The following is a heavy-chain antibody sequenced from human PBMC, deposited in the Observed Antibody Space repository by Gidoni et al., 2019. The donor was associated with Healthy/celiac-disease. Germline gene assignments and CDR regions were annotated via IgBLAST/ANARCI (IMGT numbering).Heavy chain of an antibody. J-gene: IGHJ5*02. CDR2: ISGSGGST. CDR1: GFTFSSYA. Sequence: EVQLLESGGGLVQPGGSLRLSCSASGFTFSSYAMSWVRQAPGKGLEWVSAISGSGGSTYYADSVKGRFTISRDNSKNTLYLQMNSLRAEDTAVYYCAKDGKVTYYYGSGGALAPNWFDPWGQGTLVTVSS. D-gene: IGHD3-10*01. CDR3: AKDGKVTYYYGSGGALAPNWFDP. V-gene: IGHV3-23*01.